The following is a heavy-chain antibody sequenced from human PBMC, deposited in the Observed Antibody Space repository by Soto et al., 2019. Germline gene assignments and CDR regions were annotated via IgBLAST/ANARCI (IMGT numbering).Heavy chain of an antibody. CDR2: ISAYNGNT. D-gene: IGHD1-26*01. J-gene: IGHJ4*02. CDR1: GYTLSNYG. V-gene: IGHV1-18*01. CDR3: AREWELLFDY. Sequence: VKGSRKGSGYTLSNYGISWGRQAPGQGLEWMGWISAYNGNTNYAQKLQGRVTMTTDTSTSTAYMELRSLRSDDTAVYYCAREWELLFDYWGQGTLVTVSS.